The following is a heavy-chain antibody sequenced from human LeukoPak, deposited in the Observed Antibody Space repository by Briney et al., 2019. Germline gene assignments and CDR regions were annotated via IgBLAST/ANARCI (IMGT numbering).Heavy chain of an antibody. J-gene: IGHJ4*02. Sequence: ASVKVSCKASGYTFTGYYMHWVRQAPGQGLEWMGWINPNSGGTNYAQKFQGRVTMTRDTSVSTAYMELSSLRSEDTAVYYCARAASYCGGDCYQLDYWGQGTLVTVSS. V-gene: IGHV1-2*02. D-gene: IGHD2-21*01. CDR2: INPNSGGT. CDR3: ARAASYCGGDCYQLDY. CDR1: GYTFTGYY.